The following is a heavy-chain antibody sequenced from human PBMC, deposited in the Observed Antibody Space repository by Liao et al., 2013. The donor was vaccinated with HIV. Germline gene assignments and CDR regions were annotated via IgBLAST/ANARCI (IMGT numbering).Heavy chain of an antibody. D-gene: IGHD1-26*01. CDR3: ARALVGATSSYFDS. CDR2: LNHGGDA. V-gene: IGHV4-34*01. J-gene: IGHJ4*02. Sequence: VQLHQWGAGLLKPSETLSLACAVSGASFNNYYWTWIRQPPGKGLEWIGELNHGGDATYNASLESRVSISQDTSTNQFSLTLSNVTAADTAVYFCARALVGATSSYFDSWGQGILVTVSS. CDR1: GASFNNYY.